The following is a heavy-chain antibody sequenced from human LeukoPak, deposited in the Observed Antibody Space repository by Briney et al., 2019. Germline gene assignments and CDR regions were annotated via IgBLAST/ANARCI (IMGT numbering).Heavy chain of an antibody. CDR1: GFTFSSYA. V-gene: IGHV3-23*01. Sequence: GGSLRLSCAASGFTFSSYAMSWVRQAPGKGLEWVSALTGSGGGTYYADSVKGRFTISRDNSKNTLYLQMNSLRAEDTAVYYCARDLSYYGMDVWGQGTTVTVSS. J-gene: IGHJ6*02. CDR3: ARDLSYYGMDV. CDR2: LTGSGGGT. D-gene: IGHD2/OR15-2a*01.